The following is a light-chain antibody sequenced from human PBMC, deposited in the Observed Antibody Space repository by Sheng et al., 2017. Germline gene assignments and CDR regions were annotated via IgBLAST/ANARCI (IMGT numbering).Light chain of an antibody. V-gene: IGKV1-5*03. CDR3: QEYASYSWT. CDR2: KAS. Sequence: DIQMTQSPSTLSASVGDRVTITCRASRSISGWLAWYQQKPGKAPKLLIYKASSLESGVPSRFSGSGSGTEFTLTISSLQPDDVASYYCQEYASYSWTFGQGTKVEI. J-gene: IGKJ1*01. CDR1: RSISGW.